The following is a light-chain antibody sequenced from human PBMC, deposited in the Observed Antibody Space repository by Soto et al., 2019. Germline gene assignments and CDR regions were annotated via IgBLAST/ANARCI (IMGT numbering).Light chain of an antibody. V-gene: IGKV3D-20*02. CDR3: QQRNDWRRGT. Sequence: EIVLTQSPATLSLSPGERAALSCGASQSVSSNYLAWYQQKPGLAPRLLIYDASRRATGIPDRFSGSGSGTDFILSISRLEPEDFAVYYCQQRNDWRRGTFGQGTRLEIK. J-gene: IGKJ5*01. CDR2: DAS. CDR1: QSVSSNY.